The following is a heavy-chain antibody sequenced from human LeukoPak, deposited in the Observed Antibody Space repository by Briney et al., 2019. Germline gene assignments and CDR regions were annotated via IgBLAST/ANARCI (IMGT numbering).Heavy chain of an antibody. CDR2: IYYSGST. CDR1: GGSIGSSSYY. Sequence: SETLSLTCTVSGGSIGSSSYYWGWIRQPPGKGLEWIGSIYYSGSTYYNPSLKSRVTISVDTSKNQFSLKLSSVTAADTAVYYCARHVPPDYWGQGTLVTVSS. CDR3: ARHVPPDY. J-gene: IGHJ4*02. V-gene: IGHV4-39*01.